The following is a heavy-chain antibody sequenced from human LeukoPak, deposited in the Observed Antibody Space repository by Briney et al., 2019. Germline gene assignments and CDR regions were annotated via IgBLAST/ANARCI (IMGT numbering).Heavy chain of an antibody. CDR1: GYTFTTYG. CDR3: ARDSARVIDY. CDR2: INTNTGNP. Sequence: ASVKVSCKASGYTFTTYGLHWVRQAPGQGLEWMGWINTNTGNPTYAQDFTGQFVFSLDTSVSTAYLQINSLKTEDTAVYYCARDSARVIDYWGQGTLVTVSS. J-gene: IGHJ4*02. V-gene: IGHV7-4-1*02. D-gene: IGHD1-26*01.